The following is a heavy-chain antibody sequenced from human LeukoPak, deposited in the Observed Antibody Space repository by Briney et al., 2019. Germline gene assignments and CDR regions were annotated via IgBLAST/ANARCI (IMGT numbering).Heavy chain of an antibody. V-gene: IGHV3-23*01. D-gene: IGHD2-8*02. Sequence: GGSLRLSCAASGFTFSTFAMIWVCQPPGKGLEWVSSIFPSGGEIHYADSVRGQFTISRDNSKSTLSLQMNSLRAEDTATYYCATYRQVLLPFESWGQGTLVTVSS. CDR3: ATYRQVLLPFES. J-gene: IGHJ4*02. CDR1: GFTFSTFA. CDR2: IFPSGGEI.